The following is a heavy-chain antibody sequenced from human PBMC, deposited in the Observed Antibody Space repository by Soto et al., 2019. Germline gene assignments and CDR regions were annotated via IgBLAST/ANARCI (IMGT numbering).Heavy chain of an antibody. CDR3: ARGVYYDSRGYYFFF. D-gene: IGHD3-22*01. J-gene: IGHJ4*02. V-gene: IGHV1-46*01. CDR1: GYTFTRYN. Sequence: GASVKVSCKASGYTFTRYNVHWVRQAPGQGLEWMAIINPSGGTTYYVQKFEGRVTLTTDTSTSTVYMELSSLRSDDTAVYYCARGVYYDSRGYYFFFWGQGTLVTVSS. CDR2: INPSGGTT.